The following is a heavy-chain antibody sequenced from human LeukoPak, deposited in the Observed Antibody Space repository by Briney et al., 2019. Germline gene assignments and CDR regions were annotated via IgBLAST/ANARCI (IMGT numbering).Heavy chain of an antibody. D-gene: IGHD2-2*01. Sequence: SCKVSGYTLTELSMHWVRQAPGKGLEYVSAISSNGGSTYYANSVKGRFTISRDNSKNTLYLQMGSLRAEDMAVYYCARDQEDIVVVPAASFAGAFDIWGQGTMVTVSS. J-gene: IGHJ3*02. V-gene: IGHV3-64*01. CDR1: GYTLTELS. CDR2: ISSNGGST. CDR3: ARDQEDIVVVPAASFAGAFDI.